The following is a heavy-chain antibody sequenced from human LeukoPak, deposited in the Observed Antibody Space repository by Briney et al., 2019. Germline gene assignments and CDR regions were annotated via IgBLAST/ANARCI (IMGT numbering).Heavy chain of an antibody. CDR3: VRGGEIGFDS. J-gene: IGHJ5*01. CDR1: GFTFSRYD. Sequence: GGSLRLSCAASGFTFSRYDMHWVRQATGKGLEWISSIGTVGDTYYIGSVKGRFTISRENAMNSLYLQMNSLRAGDTAVYYCVRGGEIGFDSWGQGTLDTVSS. D-gene: IGHD3-16*01. V-gene: IGHV3-13*04. CDR2: IGTVGDT.